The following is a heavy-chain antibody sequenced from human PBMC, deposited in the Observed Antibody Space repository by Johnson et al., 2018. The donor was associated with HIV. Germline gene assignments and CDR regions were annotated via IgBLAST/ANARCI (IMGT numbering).Heavy chain of an antibody. Sequence: QVQLVESGGGLVKPGGSLRLSCAASGFTFSDYYMSWIRQAPGKGLEWVAFIRYDGRNKYYADSVKGRFTISRDNSNNTQFLQMNTLGAEDTAVYYCAKGMSLSIGELSDAFHFWGLGTVVTVSS. CDR1: GFTFSDYY. CDR3: AKGMSLSIGELSDAFHF. CDR2: IRYDGRNK. D-gene: IGHD3-10*01. V-gene: IGHV3-30*02. J-gene: IGHJ3*01.